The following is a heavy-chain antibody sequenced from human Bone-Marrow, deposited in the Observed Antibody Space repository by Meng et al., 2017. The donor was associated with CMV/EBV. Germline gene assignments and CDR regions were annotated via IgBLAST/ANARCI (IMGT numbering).Heavy chain of an antibody. Sequence: ASVKVSCKASGYTFTGYYMHWVRQAPGQGLEWMGWINPNSGGTNYAQKFQGRVTMTRDTSISTAYMELSSLRSEDTAVYYCARVRFVVVPAAIDGMDVWGQGTKVTV. J-gene: IGHJ6*02. D-gene: IGHD2-2*02. CDR2: INPNSGGT. V-gene: IGHV1-2*02. CDR3: ARVRFVVVPAAIDGMDV. CDR1: GYTFTGYY.